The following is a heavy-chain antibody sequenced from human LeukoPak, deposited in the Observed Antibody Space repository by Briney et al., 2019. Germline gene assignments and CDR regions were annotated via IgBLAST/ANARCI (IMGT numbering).Heavy chain of an antibody. V-gene: IGHV1-18*01. D-gene: IGHD3-10*01. CDR2: ISAYNGNT. CDR1: GYTFTSYG. J-gene: IGHJ4*02. Sequence: ASVKVSCKASGYTFTSYGISWVRQAPGQGLEWMGWISAYNGNTNYAQKLQGRVTMTTDTSTSTAYMELRSLRSDDTAVYYCARTISHYYGSGSYYKSPDYWGQGTRVTVSS. CDR3: ARTISHYYGSGSYYKSPDY.